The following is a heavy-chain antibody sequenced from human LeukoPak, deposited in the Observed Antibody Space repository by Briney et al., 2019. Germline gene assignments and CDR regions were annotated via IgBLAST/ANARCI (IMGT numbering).Heavy chain of an antibody. V-gene: IGHV3-21*01. J-gene: IGHJ4*02. CDR3: AKDGGQITMVRGVIDY. Sequence: EAGGSLRLSCAASGFTFSSYSMNWVRQAPGKGLEWVSSISSSSSYIYYADSVKGRFTISRDNAKNSLYLQMDSLRAEDTAVYYCAKDGGQITMVRGVIDYWGQGTLVTVSS. D-gene: IGHD3-10*01. CDR1: GFTFSSYS. CDR2: ISSSSSYI.